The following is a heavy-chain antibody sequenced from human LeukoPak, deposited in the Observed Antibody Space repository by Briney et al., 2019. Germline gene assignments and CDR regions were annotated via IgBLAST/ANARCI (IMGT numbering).Heavy chain of an antibody. V-gene: IGHV4-39*07. CDR1: GGSISSSSYY. CDR3: ARDTYYDFWSGYTGGNYFDY. Sequence: SETLSLTCTVSGGSISSSSYYWGWIRQPPGKVLEWIGSIYYSGSTYYNPSLKSRVTISVDTSKNQFSLKLSSVTAADTAVYYCARDTYYDFWSGYTGGNYFDYWGQGTLVTVSS. J-gene: IGHJ4*02. CDR2: IYYSGST. D-gene: IGHD3-3*01.